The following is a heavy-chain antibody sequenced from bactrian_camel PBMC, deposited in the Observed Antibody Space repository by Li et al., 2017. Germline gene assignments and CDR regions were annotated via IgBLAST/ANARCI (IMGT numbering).Heavy chain of an antibody. CDR3: AAGGSCYRPRH. Sequence: HVQLVESGGGSVQAGGSLRLSCAVSGFNYRNYCMAWFRQAPGKERERVAEIDNVDTSYPTTEYADSVKGRFTISKGGAVLFLQMNNLKTEDTATYFCAAGGSCYRPRHWGKGTQVTVS. V-gene: IGHV3S1*01. CDR1: GFNYRNYC. D-gene: IGHD2*01. CDR2: IDNVDTSYPTT. J-gene: IGHJ4*01.